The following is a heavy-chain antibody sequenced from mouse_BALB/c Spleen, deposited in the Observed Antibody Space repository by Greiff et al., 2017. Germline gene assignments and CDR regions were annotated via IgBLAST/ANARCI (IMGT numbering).Heavy chain of an antibody. J-gene: IGHJ3*01. Sequence: EVQLVESGGGLVQPGGSLKLSCAASGFTFSSYGMSWVRQTPDKRLELVATINSNGGSTYYPDSVKGRFTISRDNAKNTLYLQMSSLKSEDTAMYYCARDSSWFAYWGQGTLVTVSA. CDR2: INSNGGST. CDR3: ARDSSWFAY. D-gene: IGHD2-12*01. CDR1: GFTFSSYG. V-gene: IGHV5-6-3*01.